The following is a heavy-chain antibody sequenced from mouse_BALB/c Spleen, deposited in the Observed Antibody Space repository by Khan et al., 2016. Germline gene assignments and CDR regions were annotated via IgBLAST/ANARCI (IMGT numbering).Heavy chain of an antibody. V-gene: IGHV3-2*02. CDR1: GYSITSDYA. J-gene: IGHJ2*01. CDR2: ISYSGST. D-gene: IGHD2-13*01. Sequence: EVQLQESGPGLVKPSQSLSLTCTVTGYSITSDYAWNWIRQFPGNKLEWMGYISYSGSTSYNPSLKSRISITRDTSKNQFFLQLNSVTTEDTATYYWARRTDDGDDYFEYWGQGNTLTVSS. CDR3: ARRTDDGDDYFEY.